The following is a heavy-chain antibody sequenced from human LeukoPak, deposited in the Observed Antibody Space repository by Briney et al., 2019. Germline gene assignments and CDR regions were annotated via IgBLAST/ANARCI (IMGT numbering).Heavy chain of an antibody. J-gene: IGHJ5*02. CDR3: ARGGIDIVTVPVSNWFDP. CDR1: GYTFINYG. Sequence: ASVKVSCKASGYTFINYGITWVRQAPGQGLEWMGWSSPYNGKTNYAQKLQGRVTITTDTSTNTAYMELRRLRTDDTAVYYCARGGIDIVTVPVSNWFDPWGQGTLVTVSS. CDR2: SSPYNGKT. D-gene: IGHD2/OR15-2a*01. V-gene: IGHV1-18*01.